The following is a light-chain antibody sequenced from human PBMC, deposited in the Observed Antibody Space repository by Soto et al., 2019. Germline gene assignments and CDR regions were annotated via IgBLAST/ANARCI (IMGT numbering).Light chain of an antibody. CDR1: QSVSSN. CDR3: QQYHNWPIT. CDR2: DAS. J-gene: IGKJ5*01. Sequence: EIVMTQSPATLSVSPGESAPLACRASQSVSSNLAWHQQTPGQAPRILMYDASTRATGISARFRGSGSGTEFTPTISRLQSEDFSVYYCQQYHNWPITFGQGTRLEIK. V-gene: IGKV3-15*01.